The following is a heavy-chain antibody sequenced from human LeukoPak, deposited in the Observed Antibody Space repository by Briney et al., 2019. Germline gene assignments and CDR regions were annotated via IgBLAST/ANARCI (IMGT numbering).Heavy chain of an antibody. Sequence: GGSLRLSCAASGFTFSSYSMNWVRQAPGKGLEWVSYISSSSSTIYYADSVKGRFTISRDNAKNSLYLQMNSLRAKDTAVYYCAGQYSSGWYRDDYWGQGTLVTVSS. V-gene: IGHV3-48*01. CDR3: AGQYSSGWYRDDY. CDR1: GFTFSSYS. CDR2: ISSSSSTI. J-gene: IGHJ4*02. D-gene: IGHD6-19*01.